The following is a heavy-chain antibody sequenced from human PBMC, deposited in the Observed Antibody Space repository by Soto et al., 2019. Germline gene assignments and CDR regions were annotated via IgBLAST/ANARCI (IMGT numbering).Heavy chain of an antibody. Sequence: SETLSLTCTVYGASFSSYYWSWIRQPPGKGLEWIGEINHSGSTNYNPSLKSRVTISVDTSKNQFSLKLSSVTAADTAVYYCARGKVRGYGYWGQGTLVTVSS. CDR1: GASFSSYY. D-gene: IGHD3-10*01. V-gene: IGHV4-34*01. CDR2: INHSGST. CDR3: ARGKVRGYGY. J-gene: IGHJ4*02.